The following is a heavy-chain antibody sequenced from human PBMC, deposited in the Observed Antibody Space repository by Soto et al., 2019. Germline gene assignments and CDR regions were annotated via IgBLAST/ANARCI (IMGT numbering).Heavy chain of an antibody. J-gene: IGHJ6*02. CDR1: GYIFTSYS. Sequence: QVQLVQSGAEVKKPGASVKVSCKASGYIFTSYSVSWVRQAPGQGLEWLGWINGYNGNTNYGQNFQGRVTMTTDTSTSTAYMELRSLRSDDTAVYYCARMGDVPYYYYGMDVWGQGTTVIVSS. V-gene: IGHV1-18*01. D-gene: IGHD3-16*01. CDR2: INGYNGNT. CDR3: ARMGDVPYYYYGMDV.